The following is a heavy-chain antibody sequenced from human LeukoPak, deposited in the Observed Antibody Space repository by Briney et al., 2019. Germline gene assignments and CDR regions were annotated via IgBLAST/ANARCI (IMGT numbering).Heavy chain of an antibody. CDR3: ARHRIAVRFDP. J-gene: IGHJ5*02. CDR2: INHSGST. CDR1: GGSFSGYY. V-gene: IGHV4-34*01. Sequence: PSETLSLTCAVYGGSFSGYYWSWIRQPPGKGLEWIGEINHSGSTNYNPSLKSRVTISVDTPKNQFSLKLSSVTVADTAVYYCARHRIAVRFDPWGQGTLVTVSS. D-gene: IGHD6-19*01.